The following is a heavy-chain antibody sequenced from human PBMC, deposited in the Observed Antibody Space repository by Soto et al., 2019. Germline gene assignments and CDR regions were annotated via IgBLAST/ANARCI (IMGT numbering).Heavy chain of an antibody. CDR2: IKQDGSEK. Sequence: GGSLRLSCAASGFTFSSHWMSWVRQAPGKGLEWVANIKQDGSEKYYVDSVKGRFTISRDNAKNSLYLQMNSLRAEDTAVYYCARDVSGSYLYFDYWGQGTLVTVSS. J-gene: IGHJ4*02. CDR3: ARDVSGSYLYFDY. V-gene: IGHV3-7*03. D-gene: IGHD1-26*01. CDR1: GFTFSSHW.